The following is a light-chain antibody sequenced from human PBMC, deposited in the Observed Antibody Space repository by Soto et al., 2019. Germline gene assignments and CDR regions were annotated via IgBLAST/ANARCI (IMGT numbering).Light chain of an antibody. CDR3: SSYTTTSTLYV. J-gene: IGLJ1*01. CDR1: SSDVGAYNY. V-gene: IGLV2-14*03. Sequence: QSALTQPASESGSPGQSITISCTGSSSDVGAYNYVSWYQQHPGKAPKLIIYEVTNRPSGVSNRFSGSKSGNTASLTISGLQAEDEADYYCSSYTTTSTLYVFGGGTKLTVL. CDR2: EVT.